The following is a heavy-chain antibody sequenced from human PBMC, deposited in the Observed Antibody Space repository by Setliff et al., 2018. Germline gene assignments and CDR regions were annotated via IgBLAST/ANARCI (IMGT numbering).Heavy chain of an antibody. CDR1: GGSFSGYY. Sequence: SETLSLTCAVYGGSFSGYYWSWIRQPPGKGLEWIGEINHSGSTNYNPSLKSRVTISVDTSKNQFSLKVNSVTAADTAVYYCARGPCSSTSCYAAYWGQGTLVT. CDR3: ARGPCSSTSCYAAY. V-gene: IGHV4-34*01. D-gene: IGHD2-2*01. CDR2: INHSGST. J-gene: IGHJ4*02.